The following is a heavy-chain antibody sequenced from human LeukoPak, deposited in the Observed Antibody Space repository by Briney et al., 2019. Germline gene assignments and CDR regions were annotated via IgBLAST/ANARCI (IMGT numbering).Heavy chain of an antibody. D-gene: IGHD6-6*01. V-gene: IGHV3-48*01. J-gene: IGHJ3*02. CDR2: ISSSTSTI. CDR1: GFTFSSYA. Sequence: GGSLRLSCAASGFTFSSYAMSWVRQAPGKGLEWVSYISSSTSTIYYADSVKGRFTISRDNAENSLYLQMNNLRAEDTAVYHCAREYSSSSGRAFDIWGQGTMVTVSS. CDR3: AREYSSSSGRAFDI.